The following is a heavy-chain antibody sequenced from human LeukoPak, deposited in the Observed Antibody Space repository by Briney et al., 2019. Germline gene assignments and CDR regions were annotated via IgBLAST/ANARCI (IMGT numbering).Heavy chain of an antibody. CDR1: GFTFSSYG. D-gene: IGHD2-21*02. CDR3: AKARAYCGGDCPFDY. CDR2: ISYDGSNK. Sequence: GGSLRLSCAASGFTFSSYGMHWVRQAPGKGLEWVAVISYDGSNKYYADSVKGRFTISRDNSKNTLYLQMNSLRAEDTAVYYCAKARAYCGGDCPFDYWGQGTLVTVSS. V-gene: IGHV3-30*18. J-gene: IGHJ4*02.